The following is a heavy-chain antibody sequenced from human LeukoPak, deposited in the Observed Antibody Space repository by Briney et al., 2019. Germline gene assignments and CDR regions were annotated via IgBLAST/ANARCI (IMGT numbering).Heavy chain of an antibody. CDR1: GFTFRDYF. Sequence: PGGSLRLSCAASGFTFRDYFMSWIRQAPGKRLEWVAYTNTAGNTIYYADSMKGRFTISRDNAKNSLYLQMNTLRAEDTAVYYCARATYDSSAVDAFDIWGQGTMVTVS. CDR2: TNTAGNTI. D-gene: IGHD3-22*01. J-gene: IGHJ3*02. V-gene: IGHV3-11*01. CDR3: ARATYDSSAVDAFDI.